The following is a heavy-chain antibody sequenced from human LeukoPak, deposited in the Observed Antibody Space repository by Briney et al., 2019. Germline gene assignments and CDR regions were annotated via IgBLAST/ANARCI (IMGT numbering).Heavy chain of an antibody. Sequence: ASVKVSCKASGYTFTSYDINWVRQATGQGLEWMGIINPSGGSTSYAQKFQGRVTMTRDTSTSTVYMELSSLRSEDTAVYYCASSSSLGPLNYFDYWGQGTLVTVSS. D-gene: IGHD6-6*01. J-gene: IGHJ4*02. CDR2: INPSGGST. CDR3: ASSSSLGPLNYFDY. V-gene: IGHV1-46*01. CDR1: GYTFTSYD.